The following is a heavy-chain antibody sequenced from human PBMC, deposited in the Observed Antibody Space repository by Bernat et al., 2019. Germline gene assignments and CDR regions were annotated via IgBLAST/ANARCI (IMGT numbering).Heavy chain of an antibody. D-gene: IGHD3-22*01. Sequence: QVQLVESGGGVVQPGRSLRLSCAASGFTFSSYGMHWVRQAPGKGLEWVAVIWYDGSNKYYADSVKGRFTISRDNSKNTLYLQMNSLRAEDTAVYYCARDFSGYYYYYYGMDVWGQGTTVTVSS. CDR1: GFTFSSYG. CDR3: ARDFSGYYYYYYGMDV. J-gene: IGHJ6*02. CDR2: IWYDGSNK. V-gene: IGHV3-33*01.